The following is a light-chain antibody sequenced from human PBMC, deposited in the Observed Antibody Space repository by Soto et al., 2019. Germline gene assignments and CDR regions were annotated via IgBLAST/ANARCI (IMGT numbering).Light chain of an antibody. CDR3: QHYNEWPLT. J-gene: IGKJ4*01. Sequence: ETVMTQSPATLSESQGERANLSCRASKSVSNNLAWYQQKPGRAPRLLIYGAAARATGIPARFSGSGFGTEFTLTISSLQSEDSAVYYCQHYNEWPLTFGGGTKVEIK. CDR2: GAA. CDR1: KSVSNN. V-gene: IGKV3-15*01.